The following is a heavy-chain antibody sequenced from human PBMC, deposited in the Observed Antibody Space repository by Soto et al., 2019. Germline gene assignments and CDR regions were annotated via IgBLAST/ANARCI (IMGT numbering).Heavy chain of an antibody. Sequence: SETLSLTCTVSGGSISSGGYYWSWIRQHPGKGLEWIGYIYYSGSTYYNPSLKSRVTISVDTSKNQFSLKLSSVTAADTAVYYCARTLTIKGAFDIWGQGTMVTVSS. D-gene: IGHD3-9*01. CDR1: GGSISSGGYY. CDR2: IYYSGST. CDR3: ARTLTIKGAFDI. V-gene: IGHV4-31*03. J-gene: IGHJ3*02.